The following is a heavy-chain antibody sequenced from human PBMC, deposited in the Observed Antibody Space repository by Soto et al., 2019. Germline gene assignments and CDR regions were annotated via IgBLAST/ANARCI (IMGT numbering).Heavy chain of an antibody. J-gene: IGHJ3*02. CDR1: GFTFSSYA. CDR2: ISARGLNT. Sequence: DVQLLESGGGLGHPGGSLRLSCAASGFTFSSYAMSWVRQAPGKGLEWVSAISARGLNTYYADSVRGRSTISRDNSKKTVALQMTSLRVEDTAVYYCAKFYCISTTCQTPAAKSTGGFEIWGQGTLVTVS. V-gene: IGHV3-23*01. D-gene: IGHD2-2*01. CDR3: AKFYCISTTCQTPAAKSTGGFEI.